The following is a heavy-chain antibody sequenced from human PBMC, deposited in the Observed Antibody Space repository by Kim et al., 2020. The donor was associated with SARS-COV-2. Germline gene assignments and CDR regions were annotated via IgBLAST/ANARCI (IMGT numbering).Heavy chain of an antibody. CDR2: INHSGST. Sequence: SETLSLTCAVYGGSFSGYYWSWIRQPPGKGLEWMGEINHSGSTNYNPSLKSRVTISVDTSKNQFSLKLSSVTAADTAVYYCARAGFKAFDYWGQGTLVTVSS. CDR1: GGSFSGYY. J-gene: IGHJ4*02. CDR3: ARAGFKAFDY. V-gene: IGHV4-34*01.